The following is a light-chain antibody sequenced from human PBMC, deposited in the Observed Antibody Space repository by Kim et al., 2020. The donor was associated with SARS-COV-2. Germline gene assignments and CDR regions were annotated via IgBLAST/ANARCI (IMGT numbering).Light chain of an antibody. CDR2: GES. V-gene: IGKV3-20*01. CDR3: QQYGSSPVT. Sequence: LSPGERAPLSSRASQSVRNSYLAWYQQRPGQAPRHLISGESSRATGIPDKFNGSGSRTDFTLTISRLEPEDFAVYYGQQYGSSPVTFGQGTKLEI. J-gene: IGKJ2*01. CDR1: QSVRNSY.